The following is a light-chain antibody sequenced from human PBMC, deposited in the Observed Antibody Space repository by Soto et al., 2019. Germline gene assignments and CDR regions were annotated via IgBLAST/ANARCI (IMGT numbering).Light chain of an antibody. CDR3: QQYGSSSWT. CDR2: GAS. J-gene: IGKJ1*01. CDR1: QSVSSSY. Sequence: EIVLTQSPGTLSLSPGXXXXXXXXXSQSVSSSYLAWYQQKPGQAPRLLIYGASSTATGIPDRFSGSGSGTDFTLTISRLEPEDFAVYYCQQYGSSSWTFGQGTKVDIK. V-gene: IGKV3-20*01.